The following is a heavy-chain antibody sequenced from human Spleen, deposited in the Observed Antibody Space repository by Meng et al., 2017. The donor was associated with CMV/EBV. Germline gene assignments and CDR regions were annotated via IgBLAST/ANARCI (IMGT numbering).Heavy chain of an antibody. D-gene: IGHD3-22*01. CDR3: AKVSGNYYDSSGYYLDY. CDR2: IRYDGSNK. CDR1: GFTFSSYG. V-gene: IGHV3-30*02. Sequence: LSLTCAASGFTFSSYGMHWVRQAPGKGLEWVAFIRYDGSNKYYADSVKGRFTISRDNSKNTLYLQMNSLRVEDTGVYYCAKVSGNYYDSSGYYLDYWGQGTLVTVSS. J-gene: IGHJ4*02.